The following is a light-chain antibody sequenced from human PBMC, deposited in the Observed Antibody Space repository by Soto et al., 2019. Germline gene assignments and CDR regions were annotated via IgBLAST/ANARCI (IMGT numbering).Light chain of an antibody. CDR1: SSDVGGYNY. V-gene: IGLV2-8*01. Sequence: QSVLTQPAYVSGSPGQSITISCTGTSSDVGGYNYVSWYQQQSGKAPKLMIYEVFKRPSGVPDRFSGSKSGNTASLTVSGLQAEDEADYYCSSYAGTNNYVFGTGTKVTVL. CDR2: EVF. CDR3: SSYAGTNNYV. J-gene: IGLJ1*01.